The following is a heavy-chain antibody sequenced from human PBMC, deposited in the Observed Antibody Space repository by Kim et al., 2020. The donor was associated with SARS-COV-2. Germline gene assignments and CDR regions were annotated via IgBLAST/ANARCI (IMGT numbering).Heavy chain of an antibody. Sequence: GGSLRLSCAASGFTVISNYMSWVRQAPGKGLEWVSVIYSSGSTYYADSVKGRFTISRHNSENTLYLQMNSLRPEDTAVYYCARVGGYSSSAEFDCWGQGT. CDR3: ARVGGYSSSAEFDC. D-gene: IGHD6-6*01. CDR2: IYSSGST. V-gene: IGHV3-53*04. CDR1: GFTVISNY. J-gene: IGHJ4*02.